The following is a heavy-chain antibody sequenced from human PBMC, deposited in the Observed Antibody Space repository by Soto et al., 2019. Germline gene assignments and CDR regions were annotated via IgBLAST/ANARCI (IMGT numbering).Heavy chain of an antibody. V-gene: IGHV4-34*01. CDR3: ARGGLAGACTTGVCYHYFDY. CDR1: GGSFSGYY. J-gene: IGHJ4*02. Sequence: QVQLQQWGAGLLKPSETLSLTCAVYGGSFSGYYWSWIRQPPGKGLEWIGEINHSGSTNYNPSLKSRVTISVHTTKNQVSLKLSPVTATDTAVYYCARGGLAGACTTGVCYHYFDYWGQGTLVTVSS. D-gene: IGHD2-8*01. CDR2: INHSGST.